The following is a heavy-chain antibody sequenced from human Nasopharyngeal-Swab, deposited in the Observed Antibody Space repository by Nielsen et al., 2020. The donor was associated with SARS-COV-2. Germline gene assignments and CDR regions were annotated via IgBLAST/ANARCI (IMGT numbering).Heavy chain of an antibody. J-gene: IGHJ3*02. CDR2: IWYDGSNK. CDR3: ARANLGYYYGSGSYAFDI. D-gene: IGHD3-10*01. V-gene: IGHV3-33*01. Sequence: LSLTCAASGFTFSSYGMHWVRQAPGKGLEWVAVIWYDGSNKYYADSVKGRFTISRDNSKNTLYLQMNSLRAEDTAVYYCARANLGYYYGSGSYAFDIWGQGTMVTVSS. CDR1: GFTFSSYG.